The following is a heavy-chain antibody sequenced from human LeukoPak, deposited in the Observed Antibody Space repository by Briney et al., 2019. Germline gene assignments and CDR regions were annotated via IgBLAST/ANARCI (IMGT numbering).Heavy chain of an antibody. Sequence: GGSLRLSCVVSGFTLNRCWMNWVRQVPGKGLEWVAHINPDGRDTYYVDSVKGRFTISRDNAQNSMYLQMNSLRVEDTAVYYCTSWGDTTAEYFQRWGQGTLVTVSS. CDR3: TSWGDTTAEYFQR. D-gene: IGHD2-21*02. V-gene: IGHV3-7*01. CDR1: GFTLNRCW. CDR2: INPDGRDT. J-gene: IGHJ1*01.